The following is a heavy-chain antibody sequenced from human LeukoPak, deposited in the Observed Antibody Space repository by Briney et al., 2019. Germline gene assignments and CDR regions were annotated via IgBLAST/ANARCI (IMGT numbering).Heavy chain of an antibody. Sequence: SETLSLTCTVSGDSLTSHFWSWIRQTPGKGLEWIGYVFHSGTTNYSPSLKSRVTISLDTSKKQLYLRLASVTAADTAVYYCARRMATVTDAFDIWGRGTMVSVSS. V-gene: IGHV4-59*08. CDR1: GDSLTSHF. D-gene: IGHD5-24*01. J-gene: IGHJ3*02. CDR3: ARRMATVTDAFDI. CDR2: VFHSGTT.